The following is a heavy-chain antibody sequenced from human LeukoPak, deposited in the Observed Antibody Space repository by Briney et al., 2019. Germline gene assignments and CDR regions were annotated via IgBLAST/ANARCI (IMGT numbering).Heavy chain of an antibody. D-gene: IGHD3-22*01. CDR2: IYSSGST. CDR1: GGSISSYC. V-gene: IGHV4-4*07. CDR3: ARSRPLDSSGYSFDY. Sequence: SETLSLTCTVSGGSISSYCWNWIRQPAGKGLEWIGRIYSSGSTNYNPSLKSRVTMSVDTSKNQFSLKVSSVTAADTAVYYCARSRPLDSSGYSFDYWGQGTLVTVSS. J-gene: IGHJ4*02.